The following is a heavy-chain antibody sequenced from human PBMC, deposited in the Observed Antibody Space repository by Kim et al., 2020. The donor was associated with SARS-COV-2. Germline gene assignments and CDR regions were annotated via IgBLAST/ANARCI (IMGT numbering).Heavy chain of an antibody. CDR1: GFTFSSYS. CDR2: ISSSSSYI. CDR3: ARDGVLYGGNSGSLWHYGMDV. D-gene: IGHD2-21*02. V-gene: IGHV3-21*01. Sequence: GGSLRLSCAASGFTFSSYSMNWVRQAPGKGLEWVSSISSSSSYIYYADSVKGRFTISRDNAKNSLYLQMNSLRAEDTAVYYCARDGVLYGGNSGSLWHYGMDVWGQGTTVTVSS. J-gene: IGHJ6*02.